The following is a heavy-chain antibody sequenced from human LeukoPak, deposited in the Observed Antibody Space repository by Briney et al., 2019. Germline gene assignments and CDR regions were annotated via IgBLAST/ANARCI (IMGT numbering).Heavy chain of an antibody. J-gene: IGHJ4*02. V-gene: IGHV4-4*07. CDR1: GGSFSGYY. Sequence: PSETLSLTCAVYGGSFSGYYWSWIRQPAGKGLEWIGRIYTSGSTNYNPSLKSRVTISVDTSKNQFSLKLSSVTAADTAVYYCARENVGATHDYWGQGTLVTVSS. CDR2: IYTSGST. CDR3: ARENVGATHDY. D-gene: IGHD1-26*01.